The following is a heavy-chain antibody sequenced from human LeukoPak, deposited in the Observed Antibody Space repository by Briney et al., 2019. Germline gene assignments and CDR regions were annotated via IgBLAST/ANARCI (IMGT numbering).Heavy chain of an antibody. CDR2: ISGSGGST. CDR3: AKDPGVSGTANYFDY. J-gene: IGHJ4*02. CDR1: GFTFSSYA. D-gene: IGHD1-7*01. V-gene: IGHV3-23*01. Sequence: PGGSLRLSCAASGFTFSSYAMSWARQAPGKGLEWVSVISGSGGSTYYADSMKGRFTISRDNSKNTLYLQMNSLRAEDTAVYYCAKDPGVSGTANYFDYWGQGTLVTVSS.